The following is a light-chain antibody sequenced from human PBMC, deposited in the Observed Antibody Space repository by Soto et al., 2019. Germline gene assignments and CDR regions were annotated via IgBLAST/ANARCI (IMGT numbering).Light chain of an antibody. CDR3: TSYTSSSTVI. Sequence: QAVVTQPASVSGSPGQSITISCTGTSRDVGGYIYVSWYQQHPGKAPKLIIYDVTNRPSGVSTRFSGSKSGNTASLTISGLQAEDEADYYCTSYTSSSTVIFGGGTKLTVL. CDR1: SRDVGGYIY. V-gene: IGLV2-14*03. CDR2: DVT. J-gene: IGLJ2*01.